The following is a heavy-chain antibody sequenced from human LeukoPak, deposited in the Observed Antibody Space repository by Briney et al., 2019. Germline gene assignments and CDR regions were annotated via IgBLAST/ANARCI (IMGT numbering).Heavy chain of an antibody. CDR1: GYTFTGYY. D-gene: IGHD2-2*02. V-gene: IGHV1-2*02. Sequence: ASVKVSCKASGYTFTGYYMHWVRQAPGQGLEWMGWINPNSGGTNYAQKFQGRVTMTRDTSISTAYMALSRLRSDDTAVYYCARGGCSSTSCYTGENWFDPWGQGTLVTVSS. J-gene: IGHJ5*02. CDR3: ARGGCSSTSCYTGENWFDP. CDR2: INPNSGGT.